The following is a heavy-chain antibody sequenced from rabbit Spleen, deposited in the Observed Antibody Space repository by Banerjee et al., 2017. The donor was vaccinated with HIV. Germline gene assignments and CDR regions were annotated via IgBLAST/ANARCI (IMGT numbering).Heavy chain of an antibody. CDR2: IDTGSRDFT. CDR1: GVSFSISSY. CDR3: ARDTGSSFSSYGMDL. Sequence: QSLEESGGDLVKPGASLTLTCTASGVSFSISSYMCWVRQAPGKGLEWIACIDTGSRDFTYYASWAKGQFTISKTSSTTVTLQMTSLTVADTATYFCARDTGSSFSSYGMDLWGPGTLVTVS. V-gene: IGHV1S40*01. D-gene: IGHD8-1*01. J-gene: IGHJ6*01.